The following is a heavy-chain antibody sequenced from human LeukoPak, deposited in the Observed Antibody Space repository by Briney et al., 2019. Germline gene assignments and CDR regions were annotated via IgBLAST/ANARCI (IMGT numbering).Heavy chain of an antibody. Sequence: VASVKVSCKASGYSFVANYIHWVRQAPGQGLEWMGWINPNSGATNYAQKFQGRVTMTRDTSITTAYMDLSGLTSDDTAVYYCARGRNHYDNSGADSWGQGTLITVSS. V-gene: IGHV1-2*02. CDR2: INPNSGAT. J-gene: IGHJ4*02. D-gene: IGHD3-22*01. CDR1: GYSFVANY. CDR3: ARGRNHYDNSGADS.